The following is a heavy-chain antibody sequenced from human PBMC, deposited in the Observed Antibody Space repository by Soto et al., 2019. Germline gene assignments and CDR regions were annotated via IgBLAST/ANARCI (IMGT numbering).Heavy chain of an antibody. CDR2: IWYDGSKR. D-gene: IGHD3-3*01. Sequence: QVQLVESGGGVVQPGTSLRLSCAPSGFTFSRYGMHWVRQAPGKGLEWVAVIWYDGSKRYYADSVKGRFTISRDNSKNTLYLQMNSLRAEDTAVYYCARDPGVTTYYFDCWGQGTLVTVSS. CDR3: ARDPGVTTYYFDC. V-gene: IGHV3-33*01. CDR1: GFTFSRYG. J-gene: IGHJ4*02.